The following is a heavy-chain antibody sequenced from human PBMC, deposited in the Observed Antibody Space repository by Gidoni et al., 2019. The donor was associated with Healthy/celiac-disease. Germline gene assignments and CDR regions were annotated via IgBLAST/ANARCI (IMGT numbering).Heavy chain of an antibody. CDR3: AHRGADFWSGYYAY. D-gene: IGHD3-3*01. V-gene: IGHV2-5*01. CDR2: LYGNDDK. J-gene: IGHJ4*02. Sequence: QITLKESGPTLVKPTKTLTLTCTFSGFSLRTSGVGVGWFRQPPGKALEWLALLYGNDDKRYSPSLKSRLTITKDTSKNQVVLTMTNMDPVDTATYYCAHRGADFWSGYYAYWGQGTLVTVSS. CDR1: GFSLRTSGVG.